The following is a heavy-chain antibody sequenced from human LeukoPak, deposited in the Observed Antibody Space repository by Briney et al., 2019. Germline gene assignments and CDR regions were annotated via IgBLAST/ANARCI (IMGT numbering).Heavy chain of an antibody. CDR1: GFTFGSYA. Sequence: PGGSLRLSCAASGFTFGSYAMSWVRQAPGKGLQWVSVISGSGGSTYYADSVKGRFTISRDNSKSTLFLQMNSLRAEDTAVYYCAKPQGSSSWYYFDYWGQGTLVTVSS. J-gene: IGHJ4*02. CDR3: AKPQGSSSWYYFDY. CDR2: ISGSGGST. D-gene: IGHD6-13*01. V-gene: IGHV3-23*01.